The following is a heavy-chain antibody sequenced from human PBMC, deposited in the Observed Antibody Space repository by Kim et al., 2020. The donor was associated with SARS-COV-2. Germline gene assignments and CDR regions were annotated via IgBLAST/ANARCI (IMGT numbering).Heavy chain of an antibody. D-gene: IGHD2-15*01. Sequence: ASVKVSCKTSGYTFTDYRISWVRQAPGQGLEWMGWISAYDGHTNYAQTVHGRVTLTTDTSTTTAYMELRSLRSDDTAVYYCARGYCSGGSCPPGGYWGQGTLVTVSS. CDR1: GYTFTDYR. CDR2: ISAYDGHT. CDR3: ARGYCSGGSCPPGGY. V-gene: IGHV1-18*01. J-gene: IGHJ4*02.